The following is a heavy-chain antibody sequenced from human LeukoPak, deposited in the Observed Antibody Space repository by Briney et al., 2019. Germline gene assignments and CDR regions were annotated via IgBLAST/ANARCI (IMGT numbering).Heavy chain of an antibody. D-gene: IGHD3-22*01. CDR1: EFSVGSNY. CDR3: ANERGWLAIFDY. J-gene: IGHJ4*01. CDR2: IYSGGST. Sequence: GGSLRLSCAASEFSVGSNYMTWVRQAPGKGLEWVSLIYSGGSTYYADSVKGRFTISRDNSKNTLYLQMNSLRAEDTAVYYCANERGWLAIFDYWGQGTLVTVSS. V-gene: IGHV3-66*01.